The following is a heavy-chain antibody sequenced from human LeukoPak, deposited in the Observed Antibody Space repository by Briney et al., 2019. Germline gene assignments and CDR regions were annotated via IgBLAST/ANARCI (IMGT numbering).Heavy chain of an antibody. CDR3: ARDGGTAGYSSGSDY. CDR1: GYTFTSNG. CDR2: ISCNNGDT. Sequence: ASVKVSCKASGYTFTSNGITWVRQAPGQGLEWVGWISCNNGDTRYAQKFQGRVTVTTDTSTSTVYMEQRSLRSDDTAVYYCARDGGTAGYSSGSDYWGQGTLVTVSS. J-gene: IGHJ4*02. D-gene: IGHD5-18*01. V-gene: IGHV1-18*01.